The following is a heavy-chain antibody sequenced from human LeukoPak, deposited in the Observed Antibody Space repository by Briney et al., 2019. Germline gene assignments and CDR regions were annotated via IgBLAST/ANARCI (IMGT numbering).Heavy chain of an antibody. D-gene: IGHD2-21*01. CDR3: ARHAVVVIANNWFDP. CDR1: GGSISSSSYY. V-gene: IGHV4-39*01. J-gene: IGHJ5*02. Sequence: PSETLSLTCTVSGGSISSSSYYWGWIRQPPGKGLEWIGSIYYSGSTYYNPSLKSRVTISVDTSKNHFSLKLSSVTAADTAVYYCARHAVVVIANNWFDPWGQGTLVTVSS. CDR2: IYYSGST.